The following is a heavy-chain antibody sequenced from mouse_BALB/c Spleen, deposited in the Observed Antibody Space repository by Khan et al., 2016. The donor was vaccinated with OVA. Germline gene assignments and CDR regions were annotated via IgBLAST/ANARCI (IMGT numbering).Heavy chain of an antibody. J-gene: IGHJ1*01. V-gene: IGHV9-3-1*01. Sequence: QIQLVQSGPELKKPGETVKISCKASGYTFTNYGMNWVKQAPGKGLKWMGWINTYTGEPTYADDFKGRFAFSLETSASTAYLQINNLKNEDTATYVCARMKHYWYFDVWGAGTTVTVSS. CDR1: GYTFTNYG. CDR2: INTYTGEP. CDR3: ARMKHYWYFDV.